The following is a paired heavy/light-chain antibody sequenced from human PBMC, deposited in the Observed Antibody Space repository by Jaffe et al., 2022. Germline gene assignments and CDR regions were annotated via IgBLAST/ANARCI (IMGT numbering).Light chain of an antibody. CDR1: QSLLHSDGKTY. V-gene: IGKV2-29*02. Sequence: EIVMTQTPVSLSVTPGQPASISCKSSQSLLHSDGKTYLYWYLQRPGQSPQLLIYEVSRRFSGVPDRFSGSGSGTDFTLKISRVEAEDVGLYYCMQGKDPLTFGGGTKVEIK. J-gene: IGKJ4*01. CDR3: MQGKDPLT. CDR2: EVS.
Heavy chain of an antibody. CDR1: GFSLTTDGVG. D-gene: IGHD3-22*01. Sequence: QITLKESGPTLVKPTQTLTLTCTFSGFSLTTDGVGVGWIRQPPGKALEWLALIYWDDERRYSPSLKNRLSITKDTSKNQVVLTLTSVDSVDTATYYCSHRRAYYDSNGYRNLPYFDSWGQGILVTVSS. J-gene: IGHJ4*02. V-gene: IGHV2-5*02. CDR3: SHRRAYYDSNGYRNLPYFDS. CDR2: IYWDDER.